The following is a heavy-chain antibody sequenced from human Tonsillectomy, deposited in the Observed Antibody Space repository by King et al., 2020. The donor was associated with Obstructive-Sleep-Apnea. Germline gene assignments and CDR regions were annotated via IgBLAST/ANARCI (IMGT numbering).Heavy chain of an antibody. CDR2: FHHSGTT. CDR3: AVDLGFYDSSTYYFDY. Sequence: QLQESGPGLVKPSETLSLTCIVSSYSVTSGYYWGWIRQPPGKGLEWIGSFHHSGTTYYNPSLRSRVTISLDRSKNQFSLKLDSVTAADTAVDYCAVDLGFYDSSTYYFDYWGQGALVTVSS. V-gene: IGHV4-38-2*02. D-gene: IGHD3-22*01. CDR1: SYSVTSGYY. J-gene: IGHJ4*02.